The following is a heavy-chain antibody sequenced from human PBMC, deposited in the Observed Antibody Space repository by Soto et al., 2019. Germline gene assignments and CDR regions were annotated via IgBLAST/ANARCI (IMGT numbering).Heavy chain of an antibody. J-gene: IGHJ6*02. CDR1: GVSFNNNG. D-gene: IGHD3-10*01. Sequence: QVQLVQSGAEVKKPGSSVKVSCTTSGVSFNNNGIGWVRQAPGHGLEWMGGVSPPFRTSNYARKFQGRISITADASTGTVNMELSSLTSEDTAQYYCARVLYYGSGSSPPYGMDVWGQGTTVTVSS. CDR3: ARVLYYGSGSSPPYGMDV. CDR2: VSPPFRTS. V-gene: IGHV1-69*01.